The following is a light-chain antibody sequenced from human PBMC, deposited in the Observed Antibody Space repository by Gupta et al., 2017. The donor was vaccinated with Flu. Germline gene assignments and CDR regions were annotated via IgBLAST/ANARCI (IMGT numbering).Light chain of an antibody. J-gene: IGKJ5*01. Sequence: EVVLTQSPATLSLSPGEGATLSCRTSQSVSSYLAWYQQKPGQAPRLLIYDASNRATGIPARFSGSGSGTDFTLTISSLEPEDFAVYYCQQRQYWPPITFGQGTRLEIK. CDR2: DAS. V-gene: IGKV3-11*01. CDR3: QQRQYWPPIT. CDR1: QSVSSY.